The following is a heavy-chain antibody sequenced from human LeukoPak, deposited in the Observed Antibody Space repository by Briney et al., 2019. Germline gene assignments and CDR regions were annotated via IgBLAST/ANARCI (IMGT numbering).Heavy chain of an antibody. CDR2: ISGSNSYI. J-gene: IGHJ4*02. Sequence: PGGSLRLSCAASGFTFSSYTMHWIRQAPGKGLEWVSSISGSNSYIFYAPSVRDRFTVSRDNAKDSLYLQMNSLRAEDTAVYYCARALTTLTYEGYWGQGTLVTVSS. CDR3: ARALTTLTYEGY. CDR1: GFTFSSYT. D-gene: IGHD1-1*01. V-gene: IGHV3-21*01.